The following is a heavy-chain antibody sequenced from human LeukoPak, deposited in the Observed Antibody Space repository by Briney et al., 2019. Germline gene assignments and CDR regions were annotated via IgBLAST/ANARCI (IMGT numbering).Heavy chain of an antibody. Sequence: GASVKVSCKASGYTFTSYGISWVRQAPGQGLEWMGWISAYNGNTNYAQKLQGRVTMTTDTSTSTAYMELRSLRSDDTAVYYCARGYDSSGYYYVVNWFDPWGQGTLVTVSS. V-gene: IGHV1-18*01. J-gene: IGHJ5*02. CDR1: GYTFTSYG. CDR2: ISAYNGNT. D-gene: IGHD3-22*01. CDR3: ARGYDSSGYYYVVNWFDP.